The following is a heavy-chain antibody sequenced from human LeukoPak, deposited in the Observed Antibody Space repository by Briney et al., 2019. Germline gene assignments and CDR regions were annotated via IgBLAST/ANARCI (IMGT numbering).Heavy chain of an antibody. J-gene: IGHJ4*02. V-gene: IGHV3-43*01. Sequence: GGSLRLSCAASGFTFDEDTMHWVRQAPGKGLEWVSLISWDGGRIDYADSVKGRFTISRDNSKNSLYLQMNSLRTEDTALYYCAKDNTIVATMTLDYWGQGTLVTVSS. CDR3: AKDNTIVATMTLDY. CDR2: ISWDGGRI. D-gene: IGHD5-12*01. CDR1: GFTFDEDT.